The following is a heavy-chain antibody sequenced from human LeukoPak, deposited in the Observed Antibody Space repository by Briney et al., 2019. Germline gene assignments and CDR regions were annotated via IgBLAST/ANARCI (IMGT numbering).Heavy chain of an antibody. CDR1: GFSFSNYN. V-gene: IGHV3-21*01. CDR2: ITMSSSFI. D-gene: IGHD3-9*01. CDR3: ARVFRDYYFDY. J-gene: IGHJ4*02. Sequence: GSLRLSCAASGFSFSNYNMNWVRQAPGKGLEWVSSITMSSSFIYYADSVKGRFTISRDNAKNSVFLQMDSLRAEDTAVYYCARVFRDYYFDYWGQGALVTVSS.